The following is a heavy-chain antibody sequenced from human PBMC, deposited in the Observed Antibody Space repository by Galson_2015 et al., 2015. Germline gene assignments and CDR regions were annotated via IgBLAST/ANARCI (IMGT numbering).Heavy chain of an antibody. CDR1: GFTFSSYA. Sequence: SLRLSCAASGFTFSSYAMSWVRQAPGKGLEWVSAISGSGGSTYYADSVKGRFTISRDNSKNTLYLQMNSLRAEDTAVYYCAKDPTYSSRGGYWGQGTLVTVSS. CDR2: ISGSGGST. J-gene: IGHJ4*02. CDR3: AKDPTYSSRGGY. V-gene: IGHV3-23*01. D-gene: IGHD6-13*01.